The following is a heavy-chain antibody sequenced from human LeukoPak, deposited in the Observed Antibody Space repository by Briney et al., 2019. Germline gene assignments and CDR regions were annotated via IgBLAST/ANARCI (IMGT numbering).Heavy chain of an antibody. CDR1: GGSIRSYY. CDR2: IYYSGST. Sequence: PSETQSLTCTVSGGSIRSYYWSWIRQPPGKGLEWIGYIYYSGSTNYNPSLKSRVTISVDTTKNQFSLKLTSVTAADTAVYYSARETGGDWLDPWGQGTLVTVSS. J-gene: IGHJ5*02. CDR3: ARETGGDWLDP. V-gene: IGHV4-59*01. D-gene: IGHD1-14*01.